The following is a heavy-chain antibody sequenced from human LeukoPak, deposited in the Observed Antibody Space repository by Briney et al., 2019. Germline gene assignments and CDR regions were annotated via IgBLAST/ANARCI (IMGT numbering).Heavy chain of an antibody. CDR3: AKHGGYNQAV. V-gene: IGHV4-4*02. CDR1: GGSISSNTW. J-gene: IGHJ6*02. Sequence: SETLSLTCTVSGGSISSNTWWSWVRQTPGKGLGWIGQVYDRGNLDYNPSLKSRVTISQDKSKNQFSLNLNSVTAADTAVYYCAKHGGYNQAVWGQGTTVTVSS. CDR2: VYDRGNL. D-gene: IGHD5-12*01.